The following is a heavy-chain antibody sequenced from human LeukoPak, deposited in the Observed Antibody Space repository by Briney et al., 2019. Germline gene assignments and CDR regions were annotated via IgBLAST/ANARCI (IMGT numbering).Heavy chain of an antibody. V-gene: IGHV1-2*02. CDR3: AASDCSGGSCYAHDY. CDR1: GYTFTGYY. Sequence: ASVKVSCKASGYTFTGYYMHWVRQAPGQGLEWMGWINPNSSGTNYAQKFQGRVTMTRDTSISTAYMELSRLRSDDTAVYYCAASDCSGGSCYAHDYWGQGTLVTVSS. J-gene: IGHJ4*02. CDR2: INPNSSGT. D-gene: IGHD2-15*01.